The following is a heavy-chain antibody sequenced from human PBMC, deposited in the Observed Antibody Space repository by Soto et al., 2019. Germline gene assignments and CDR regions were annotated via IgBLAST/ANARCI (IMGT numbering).Heavy chain of an antibody. V-gene: IGHV3-33*01. CDR3: ARDYCSTSSCYDY. CDR2: IWYDGSKT. J-gene: IGHJ4*02. D-gene: IGHD2-2*01. Sequence: PGGSLRLSCTTSGFTFSNYGMHWVRQAPGKGLESVAAIWYDGSKTYYADSVRGRVTISRDPPKKTVHLQMNRLRAEDTALYYCARDYCSTSSCYDYWGQGTIVTVSS. CDR1: GFTFSNYG.